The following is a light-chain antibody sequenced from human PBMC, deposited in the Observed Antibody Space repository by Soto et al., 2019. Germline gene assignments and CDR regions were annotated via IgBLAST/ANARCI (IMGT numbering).Light chain of an antibody. V-gene: IGKV3-20*01. Sequence: EIAMTQSPATLSVSPGERSTLSCSTSQSVSNNYLAWYQQKPGQAPRLLIYGASNRATGIPDRFSGSGSGTDFTLTISRLEPEDFAVYYCQQYGSSGTFGQGTKVDIK. CDR2: GAS. CDR1: QSVSNNY. J-gene: IGKJ1*01. CDR3: QQYGSSGT.